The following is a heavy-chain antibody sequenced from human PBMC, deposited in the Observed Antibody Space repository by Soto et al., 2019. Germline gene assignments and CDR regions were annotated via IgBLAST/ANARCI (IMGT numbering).Heavy chain of an antibody. CDR3: ARGAKGQWLVDY. J-gene: IGHJ4*02. CDR1: GFTFNTYW. D-gene: IGHD6-19*01. V-gene: IGHV3-74*01. Sequence: EVQLVESGGGLVQPGGSLRLSCAASGFTFNTYWLHWVRQAPGKGLVWVSRVNMDGSTTTYADSVKGRFTLSRDNAKDTVYLQMDRLRDEDTAVYYCARGAKGQWLVDYWGQGTLVTVSS. CDR2: VNMDGSTT.